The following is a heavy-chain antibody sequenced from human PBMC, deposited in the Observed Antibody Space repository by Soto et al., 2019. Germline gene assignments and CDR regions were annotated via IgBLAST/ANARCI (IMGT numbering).Heavy chain of an antibody. D-gene: IGHD3-3*01. J-gene: IGHJ5*02. CDR1: GFSLSTSGVG. V-gene: IGHV2-5*01. Sequence: SGPTLVNPTQTLTLTCTFSGFSLSTSGVGVGWIRQPPGKALEWLALIYWNDDKRYSPSLKSRLTITKDTSKNQVVLTMTNMDPVDTATYYCAHTAHYDFWSGYPDNWFDPWGHGTLVTVSS. CDR2: IYWNDDK. CDR3: AHTAHYDFWSGYPDNWFDP.